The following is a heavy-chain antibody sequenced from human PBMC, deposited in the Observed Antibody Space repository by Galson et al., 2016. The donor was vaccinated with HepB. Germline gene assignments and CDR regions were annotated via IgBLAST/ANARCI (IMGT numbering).Heavy chain of an antibody. CDR2: ISPYNGDT. CDR3: ARGSGYNRSYALDI. V-gene: IGHV1-18*04. CDR1: GYRFSSYG. J-gene: IGHJ3*02. Sequence: SVKVSCKASGYRFSSYGITWVRQAPGQGLEWMGWISPYNGDTSYAQTLKGRVTLTTDTSTGTAYMELSGLRSGDRGVYYCARGSGYNRSYALDIWGQGTKVTVSS. D-gene: IGHD5-24*01.